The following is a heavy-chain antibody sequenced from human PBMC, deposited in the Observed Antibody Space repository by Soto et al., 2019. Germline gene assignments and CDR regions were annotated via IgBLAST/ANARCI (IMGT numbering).Heavy chain of an antibody. Sequence: QIQLVQSGAEVKKPGASVKVSCRASGYTFTGDYMHWVRQAPGQGLEWVGWINPNTGGTDYAQKFQGRVTMTRDTSISTAYMELSRLTSDDTATYFCARDPIRGGTPYYLDFWGQGTLVTVSS. V-gene: IGHV1-2*02. J-gene: IGHJ4*02. CDR2: INPNTGGT. CDR1: GYTFTGDY. D-gene: IGHD3-16*01. CDR3: ARDPIRGGTPYYLDF.